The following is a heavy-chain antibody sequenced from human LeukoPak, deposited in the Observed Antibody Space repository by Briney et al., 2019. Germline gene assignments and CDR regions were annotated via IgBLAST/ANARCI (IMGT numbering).Heavy chain of an antibody. CDR1: GLTFSSYG. CDR2: IRYDGSNK. V-gene: IGHV3-30*02. Sequence: GGSLRLSCAASGLTFSSYGMHWVRQAPGKGLEWVAFIRYDGSNKYYADSVKGRFTISRDNSKNTLYLQMNSLRADDTAVYYCAKGGPTGSNYFDFWGQGTLVTVSS. D-gene: IGHD1-26*01. CDR3: AKGGPTGSNYFDF. J-gene: IGHJ4*02.